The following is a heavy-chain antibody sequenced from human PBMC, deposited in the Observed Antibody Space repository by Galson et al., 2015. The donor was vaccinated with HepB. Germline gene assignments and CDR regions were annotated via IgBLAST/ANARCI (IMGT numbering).Heavy chain of an antibody. CDR3: ARDHGKTTVVTPPRC. CDR1: GYTFTSYA. J-gene: IGHJ4*02. CDR2: INAGNGNT. V-gene: IGHV1-3*01. D-gene: IGHD4-23*01. Sequence: SVKVSCKASGYTFTSYAMHWVRQAPGQRLEWMGWINAGNGNTKYSQKFQGRVTITRDTSASTAYMELSSLRSEDTAVYYCARDHGKTTVVTPPRCWGQGTLVTVSS.